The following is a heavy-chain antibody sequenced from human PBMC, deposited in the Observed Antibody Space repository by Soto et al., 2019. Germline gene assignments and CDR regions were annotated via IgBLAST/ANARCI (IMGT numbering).Heavy chain of an antibody. V-gene: IGHV3-23*01. CDR1: GFTFSSYA. CDR3: AKGYYDSSGSKRYYYYGMDV. J-gene: IGHJ6*02. CDR2: ISGSGGST. Sequence: GESLKISCAASGFTFSSYAMSWVRQAPGKGLEWVSAISGSGGSTYYADSVKGRFTISRDNSKNTLYLQMNSLRAEDTAVYYCAKGYYDSSGSKRYYYYGMDVWGQGTTVTVSS. D-gene: IGHD3-22*01.